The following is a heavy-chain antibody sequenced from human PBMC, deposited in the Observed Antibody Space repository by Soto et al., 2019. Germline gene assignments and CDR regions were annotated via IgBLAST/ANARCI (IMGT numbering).Heavy chain of an antibody. J-gene: IGHJ3*02. V-gene: IGHV3-9*01. CDR2: ISWNSGSI. CDR3: AKDMRPVSPLRVAFDI. CDR1: GFTFDDYA. Sequence: GGSLRLSCAASGFTFDDYAMHWVLQAPGKGLEWVSGISWNSGSIGYADSVKGRFTISRDNAKNSLYLQMNSLRAEDTALYYCAKDMRPVSPLRVAFDIWGQGTMVTV.